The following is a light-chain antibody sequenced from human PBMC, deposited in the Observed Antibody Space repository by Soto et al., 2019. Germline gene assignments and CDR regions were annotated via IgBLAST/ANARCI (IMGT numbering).Light chain of an antibody. Sequence: EIVLTKSPATLSVSPGERVTLSCRASQSVDINLAWYQQKPGQAPRLLIYGASTRATDMSGTFSGRGSGTEFTLTISNVRPEDFAVYYCQQYRSWPRTFGQGTMVDIK. CDR1: QSVDIN. CDR2: GAS. J-gene: IGKJ1*01. V-gene: IGKV3-15*01. CDR3: QQYRSWPRT.